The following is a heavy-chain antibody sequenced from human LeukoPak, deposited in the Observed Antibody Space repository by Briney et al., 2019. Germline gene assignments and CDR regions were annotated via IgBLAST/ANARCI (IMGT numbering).Heavy chain of an antibody. Sequence: PGGSLRLSCAASGFTFSSYAMSWVRQAPGKGLEWVSAISGSGGSTYYADSVKGRFTISRDNSKNTLYLQMNSLRAEDTAVYYCAKDLAYQLLSASEYWGQGTLVTVSS. CDR3: AKDLAYQLLSASEY. V-gene: IGHV3-23*01. CDR2: ISGSGGST. D-gene: IGHD2-2*01. J-gene: IGHJ4*02. CDR1: GFTFSSYA.